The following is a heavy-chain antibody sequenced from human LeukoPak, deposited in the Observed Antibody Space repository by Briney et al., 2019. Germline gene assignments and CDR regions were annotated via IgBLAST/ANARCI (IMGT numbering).Heavy chain of an antibody. J-gene: IGHJ3*02. D-gene: IGHD2-2*01. CDR3: ARDLYCSTTGCTDAFDI. CDR1: GFTFSTYT. V-gene: IGHV3-21*01. CDR2: ISYSSFYI. Sequence: PGGSLRLSCAASGFTFSTYTMNWVRQAPGKGLEWVSSISYSSFYIYYADSVKGRFTISRDNAKNALYLQMSSLRAEDTAVYYCARDLYCSTTGCTDAFDIWGQGTKVTASS.